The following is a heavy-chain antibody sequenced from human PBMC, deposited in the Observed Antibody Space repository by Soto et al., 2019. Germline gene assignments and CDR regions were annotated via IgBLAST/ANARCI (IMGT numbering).Heavy chain of an antibody. Sequence: KTSETLSLTCAVYGGSFSGYYWSWIRQPPGKGLEWIGEINHSGSTNYNPSLKSRVTISVDTSKNQFSLKLSSVTAADTAVYYCARRHRDIVVVPAARGGFDYWGQGTLVTVSS. J-gene: IGHJ4*02. D-gene: IGHD2-2*01. CDR1: GGSFSGYY. CDR3: ARRHRDIVVVPAARGGFDY. V-gene: IGHV4-34*01. CDR2: INHSGST.